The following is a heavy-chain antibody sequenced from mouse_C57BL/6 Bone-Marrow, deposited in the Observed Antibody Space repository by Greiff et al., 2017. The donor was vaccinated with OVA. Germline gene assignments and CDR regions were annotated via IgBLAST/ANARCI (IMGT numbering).Heavy chain of an antibody. CDR1: GFSLSTFGMG. CDR2: IWWDADK. V-gene: IGHV8-8*01. D-gene: IGHD2-1*01. J-gene: IGHJ2*01. CDR3: ALFGNYVGYFDY. Sequence: QVTLKVCGPGILQPSQTLSLTCSFSGFSLSTFGMGVGWIRQPSGKGLVWLAHIWWDADKYYNPALKSRLTITKDTSKNQVFLKITNVDTAATATYYCALFGNYVGYFDYGGRGPTLSVSS.